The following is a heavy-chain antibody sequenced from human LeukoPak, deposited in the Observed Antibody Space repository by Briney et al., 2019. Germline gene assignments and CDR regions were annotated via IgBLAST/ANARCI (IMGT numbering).Heavy chain of an antibody. CDR1: GGSISSGGYY. Sequence: PSETLSLTCTVSGGSISSGGYYWSWIRQHPGKGLEWIGYIYYSGSTYYNPSLKSRVTISVDTSKNQFSLKLSPVTAADTAVYYCARRGGSYYVDYWGQGTLVTVSS. V-gene: IGHV4-31*03. CDR2: IYYSGST. CDR3: ARRGGSYYVDY. J-gene: IGHJ4*01. D-gene: IGHD1-26*01.